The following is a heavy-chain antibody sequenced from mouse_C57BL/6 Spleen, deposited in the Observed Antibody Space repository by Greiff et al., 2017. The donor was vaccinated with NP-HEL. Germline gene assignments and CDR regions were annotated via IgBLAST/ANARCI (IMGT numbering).Heavy chain of an antibody. J-gene: IGHJ4*01. CDR2: IYPGDGDT. CDR3: ARGSHGDAMDD. Sequence: QVQLQQSGPELVKPGASVKISCKASGYAFSSSWMNWVKQRPGKGLEWIGRIYPGDGDTNYNGKFKGKATLTADKSSSTAYMQRSSLTSEDAAVYFCARGSHGDAMDDWGQGTTVTVAS. CDR1: GYAFSSSW. V-gene: IGHV1-82*01.